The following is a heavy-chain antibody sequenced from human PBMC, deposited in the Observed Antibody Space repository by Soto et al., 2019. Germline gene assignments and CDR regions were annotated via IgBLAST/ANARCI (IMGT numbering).Heavy chain of an antibody. Sequence: ASVKVSCKASGYTFTSYDINWVRQATGQGLEWMGWMNPNSGNTGYAQKFQGRVTMTRNTSISTAYMELSSLRSEDTAVYYCARGRATVTTRPYYYYYYMDVWGKGTTVTVSS. CDR2: MNPNSGNT. D-gene: IGHD4-4*01. J-gene: IGHJ6*03. CDR3: ARGRATVTTRPYYYYYYMDV. CDR1: GYTFTSYD. V-gene: IGHV1-8*01.